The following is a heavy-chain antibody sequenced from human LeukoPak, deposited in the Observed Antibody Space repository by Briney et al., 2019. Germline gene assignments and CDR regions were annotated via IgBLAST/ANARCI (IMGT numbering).Heavy chain of an antibody. Sequence: AGGSLRLSCAASGLTLSTYTMNWVRQAPGKGLQWSSYISSSSSTIYYADSVKGRFTISRDNAKNSLYLQMNSLRDEDTAVYYCAREYSSSSGRAFDIWGQGTMVTVSS. CDR3: AREYSSSSGRAFDI. J-gene: IGHJ3*02. V-gene: IGHV3-48*02. CDR1: GLTLSTYT. D-gene: IGHD6-6*01. CDR2: ISSSSSTI.